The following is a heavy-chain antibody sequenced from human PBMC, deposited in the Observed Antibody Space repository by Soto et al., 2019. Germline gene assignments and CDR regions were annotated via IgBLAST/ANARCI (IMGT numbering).Heavy chain of an antibody. CDR1: GGSISSSSYY. Sequence: PSETLSLTCTVSGGSISSSSYYWGWIRQPPGKGLEWIGSIYYSGSTYYNPSLKSRVTISVDTSKNQFSLKLSSVTAADTAVYYSARLRSNYLLGYHYYGMDVWGQGTTVTVSS. V-gene: IGHV4-39*01. D-gene: IGHD4-4*01. J-gene: IGHJ6*02. CDR3: ARLRSNYLLGYHYYGMDV. CDR2: IYYSGST.